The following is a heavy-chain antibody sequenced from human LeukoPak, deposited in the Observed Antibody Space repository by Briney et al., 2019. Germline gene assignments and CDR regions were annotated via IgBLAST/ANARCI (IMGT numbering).Heavy chain of an antibody. J-gene: IGHJ5*02. CDR3: ARDLSDGDFNWFDP. CDR1: GFTFSSYC. V-gene: IGHV3-21*01. D-gene: IGHD2-21*01. CDR2: ISSSSSYI. Sequence: GSLRLSCAASGFTFSSYCMNLVRQAPGKGLEWVSSISSSSSYIYYADSVKGRFTISRDNAKNSLYLQMNSLRAEDTAVYYCARDLSDGDFNWFDPWGQGTLVTVSS.